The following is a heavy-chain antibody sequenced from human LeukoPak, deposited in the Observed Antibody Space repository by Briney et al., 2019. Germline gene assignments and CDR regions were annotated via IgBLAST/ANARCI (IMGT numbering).Heavy chain of an antibody. CDR2: LYYSGST. Sequence: KPSETPSLTCTVSGGSISSYSWNWIRQPPGRGLEWIGNLYYSGSTNYNPSLKSRVTMSVDTSKNQLSLTLSSVTAADTAVHYCARHVYCTNGICSDYWGQGTLVTVSS. J-gene: IGHJ4*02. V-gene: IGHV4-59*08. CDR3: ARHVYCTNGICSDY. CDR1: GGSISSYS. D-gene: IGHD2-8*01.